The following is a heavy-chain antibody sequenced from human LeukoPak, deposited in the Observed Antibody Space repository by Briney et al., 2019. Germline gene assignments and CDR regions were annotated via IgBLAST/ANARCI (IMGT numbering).Heavy chain of an antibody. CDR1: GGSISSYY. V-gene: IGHV4-4*07. Sequence: SETLSLTCTVSGGSISSYYWSWIRQPAGKGLEWIGRIYTSGSTNYNPSLKSRVTISVGTSKNQFSLKLSSVTAADTAVYYCAREGPSPGDYWGQRTLVTVSS. CDR3: AREGPSPGDY. J-gene: IGHJ4*02. CDR2: IYTSGST. D-gene: IGHD3-10*01.